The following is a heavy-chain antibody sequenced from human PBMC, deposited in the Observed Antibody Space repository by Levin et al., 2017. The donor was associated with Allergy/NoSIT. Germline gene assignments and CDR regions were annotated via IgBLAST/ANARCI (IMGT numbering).Heavy chain of an antibody. Sequence: PGESLKISCAASGFTFSSYGMHWVRQAPGKGLEWVAVIWYDGSNKYYADSVKGRFTISRDNSKNTLYLQMNSLRAEDTAVYYCARGNGYRVITDYWGQGTLVTVSS. CDR1: GFTFSSYG. D-gene: IGHD3-22*01. CDR3: ARGNGYRVITDY. V-gene: IGHV3-33*01. CDR2: IWYDGSNK. J-gene: IGHJ4*02.